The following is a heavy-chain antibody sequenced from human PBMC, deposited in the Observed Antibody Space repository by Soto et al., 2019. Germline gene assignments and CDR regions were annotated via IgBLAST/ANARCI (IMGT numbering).Heavy chain of an antibody. J-gene: IGHJ5*02. CDR2: IYHSGST. D-gene: IGHD1-1*01. Sequence: SDTLSLTCAVSGVSISSSSWWSWVRQPPGKGLEWIGEIYHSGSTNYNPSLKSRVTISVDKSKNQFSLKLSSVTAADTAVYYCARSPGLILWLDPWGQGTLVPVSS. V-gene: IGHV4-4*02. CDR1: GVSISSSSW. CDR3: ARSPGLILWLDP.